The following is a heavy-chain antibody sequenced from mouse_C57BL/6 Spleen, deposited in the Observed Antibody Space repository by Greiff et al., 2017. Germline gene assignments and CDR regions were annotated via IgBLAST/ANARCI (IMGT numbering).Heavy chain of an antibody. CDR3: ARRGYGSSYFDY. CDR2: IRRGSSYT. Sequence: EVKLQESGGDLVKPGGSLKLSCAASGFTFSSYGMSWVRQTPDKRLEWVATIRRGSSYTYYPDSVKGRFTIARDNAKNTLYLQMSRLKSEDTAMYYCARRGYGSSYFDYWGQGTTRTVSS. J-gene: IGHJ2*01. D-gene: IGHD1-1*01. CDR1: GFTFSSYG. V-gene: IGHV5-6*02.